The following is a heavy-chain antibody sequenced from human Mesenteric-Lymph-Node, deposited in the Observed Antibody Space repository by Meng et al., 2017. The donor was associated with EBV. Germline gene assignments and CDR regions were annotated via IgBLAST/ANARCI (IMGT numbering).Heavy chain of an antibody. J-gene: IGHJ4*02. Sequence: QGGLVQLGAEVGKPGASVKVSCEASGYSFGAYFIHWVRQAPGQGLQWMGRINPTSGGTNFAQRFQGRVTMTRDTSINTVYMDLSSLKYDDTAVYYCARAYYYDSSAYYYDYWGQGTLVTVSS. CDR1: GYSFGAYF. CDR2: INPTSGGT. CDR3: ARAYYYDSSAYYYDY. D-gene: IGHD3-22*01. V-gene: IGHV1-2*06.